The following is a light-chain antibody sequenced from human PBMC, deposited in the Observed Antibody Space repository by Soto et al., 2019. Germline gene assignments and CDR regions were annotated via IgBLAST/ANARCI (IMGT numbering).Light chain of an antibody. CDR1: SYNIGAGYD. Sequence: QSVLTQPPSVSGAPGQRVTISCTGSSYNIGAGYDVHWYQQLPGTAPKLLIHGNSNRPSGVPDRFSGSKSGTSASLAITGLQAEDEADYYCQSYDSSLSGYVVFGGGTKLTVL. J-gene: IGLJ2*01. CDR3: QSYDSSLSGYVV. CDR2: GNS. V-gene: IGLV1-40*01.